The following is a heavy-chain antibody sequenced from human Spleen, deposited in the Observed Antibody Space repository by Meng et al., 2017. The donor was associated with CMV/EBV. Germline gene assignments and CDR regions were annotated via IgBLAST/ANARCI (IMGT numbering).Heavy chain of an antibody. Sequence: GESLKISCAASGFRFNNHAMHRVRQAPGKGLEWLAVVSYDGSIKYYADSLRGRFAISRDNSKNTLYLQMNSLGPDDTALYFCARAAQLLWFGEGKSSFDYWGQGTLVTVSS. V-gene: IGHV3-30*09. D-gene: IGHD3-10*01. CDR1: GFRFNNHA. CDR2: VSYDGSIK. J-gene: IGHJ4*02. CDR3: ARAAQLLWFGEGKSSFDY.